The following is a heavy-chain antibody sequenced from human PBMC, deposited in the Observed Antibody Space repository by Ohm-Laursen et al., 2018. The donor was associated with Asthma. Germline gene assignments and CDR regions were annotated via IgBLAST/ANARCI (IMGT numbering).Heavy chain of an antibody. CDR2: IYPGDSDT. D-gene: IGHD3-9*01. J-gene: IGHJ6*02. V-gene: IGHV5-51*01. CDR1: GYSFTSYW. Sequence: KVSCKGSGYSFTSYWIGWVRQMPGKGLEWMGIIYPGDSDTRYSPSFQGQVTISADKSISTAHLQWSSLKASDTAMYYCARQAYYDILTGYYNVDYYGMDVWGQGTTVTVSS. CDR3: ARQAYYDILTGYYNVDYYGMDV.